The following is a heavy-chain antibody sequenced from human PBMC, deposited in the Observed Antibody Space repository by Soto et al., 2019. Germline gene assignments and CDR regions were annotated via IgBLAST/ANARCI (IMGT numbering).Heavy chain of an antibody. CDR2: IWYDGSNK. CDR1: GFTFSSYG. V-gene: IGHV3-33*01. Sequence: GRSLRLSCAASGFTFSSYGMHWVRQAQGKGLEWVAVIWYDGSNKYYADSVKGRFTISRDNSKNTLYLQMNSLRAEDTAVYYCARSQIAYCGGDCYSYYFDYWGQGTLVTVSS. CDR3: ARSQIAYCGGDCYSYYFDY. D-gene: IGHD2-21*02. J-gene: IGHJ4*02.